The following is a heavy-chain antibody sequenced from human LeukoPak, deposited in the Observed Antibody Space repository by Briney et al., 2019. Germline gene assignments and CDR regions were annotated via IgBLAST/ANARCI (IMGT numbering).Heavy chain of an antibody. V-gene: IGHV1-2*02. Sequence: ASVKVSCKASGYTFTGYYIHWVRQAPGQGLEWMGWINPNSGGTNYAQKFQGSVTMTTVTSMSTAYMELSGLRSDDTAVSYCSSDSGYCSGGSCWYFDFWGQGTLVTVSA. CDR1: GYTFTGYY. D-gene: IGHD2-15*01. J-gene: IGHJ4*02. CDR2: INPNSGGT. CDR3: SSDSGYCSGGSCWYFDF.